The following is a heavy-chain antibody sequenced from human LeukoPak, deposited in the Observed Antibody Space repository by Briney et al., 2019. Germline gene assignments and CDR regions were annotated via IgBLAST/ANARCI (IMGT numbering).Heavy chain of an antibody. V-gene: IGHV3-23*01. CDR2: ISGSGGST. CDR3: AKDPKHYYDSSGSLDY. Sequence: GGSLRLSCAASGFTFSSYAMSWVRQAPGKGLEWVSAISGSGGSTYYADSVKGRFTISRDNSKNTLYLQMNSLRAEDTAVYYCAKDPKHYYDSSGSLDYWGQGTLVTVSS. D-gene: IGHD3-22*01. CDR1: GFTFSSYA. J-gene: IGHJ4*02.